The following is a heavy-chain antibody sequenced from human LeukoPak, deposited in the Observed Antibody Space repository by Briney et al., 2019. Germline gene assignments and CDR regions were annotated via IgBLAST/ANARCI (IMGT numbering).Heavy chain of an antibody. Sequence: APVKVSCKASVYTFTSYDINWVRQATGQGLEWMGWMNANSGNTGYAQKFQGRVTMNRNTSISTAYMELSSLRSEDTAVYYCARSYSSSSSPYNWFDPWGQGTLVTVSS. J-gene: IGHJ5*02. CDR3: ARSYSSSSSPYNWFDP. CDR2: MNANSGNT. V-gene: IGHV1-8*01. CDR1: VYTFTSYD. D-gene: IGHD6-13*01.